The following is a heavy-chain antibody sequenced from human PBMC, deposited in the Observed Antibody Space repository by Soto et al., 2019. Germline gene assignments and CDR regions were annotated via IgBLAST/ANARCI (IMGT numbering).Heavy chain of an antibody. D-gene: IGHD1-26*01. CDR2: ISYDGSNK. CDR1: GFTFSSYG. V-gene: IGHV3-30*18. J-gene: IGHJ6*02. CDR3: AKDAPATALNPYYYYYYGMDV. Sequence: GGSLRLSCAASGFTFSSYGMHWVRQAPGKGLEWVAVISYDGSNKYYADSVKGRFTISRDNSKNTLYLQMNSLRAEDTAVYYCAKDAPATALNPYYYYYYGMDVWGQGTTVTVSS.